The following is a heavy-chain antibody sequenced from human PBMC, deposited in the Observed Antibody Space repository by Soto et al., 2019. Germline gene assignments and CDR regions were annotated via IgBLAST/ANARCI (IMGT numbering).Heavy chain of an antibody. Sequence: GGSLRLSCVASGFTFSSYEMNWVRQAPGKGLEWISYITSSGSTTYYADSVKGRFTISRDNAKNSLYLQMNSLRADDTAVYYCARGNSPVNVYWGQGTLVTVSS. D-gene: IGHD3-16*02. J-gene: IGHJ4*02. CDR1: GFTFSSYE. CDR3: ARGNSPVNVY. CDR2: ITSSGSTT. V-gene: IGHV3-48*03.